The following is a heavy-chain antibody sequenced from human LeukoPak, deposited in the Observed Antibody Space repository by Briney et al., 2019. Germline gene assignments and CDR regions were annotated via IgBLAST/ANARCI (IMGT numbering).Heavy chain of an antibody. CDR1: GFTFSSYW. CDR3: ARDLAGPPQEAFDI. J-gene: IGHJ3*02. CDR2: IKKDGSER. Sequence: GGSLRLSCAASGFTFSSYWMNWVRQAPGKGLEWVANIKKDGSERYYVDSGKGRFTISRDNTKKSLYLQMNTLRAEDTAVCYCARDLAGPPQEAFDIWGQGTMVTVSS. V-gene: IGHV3-7*01.